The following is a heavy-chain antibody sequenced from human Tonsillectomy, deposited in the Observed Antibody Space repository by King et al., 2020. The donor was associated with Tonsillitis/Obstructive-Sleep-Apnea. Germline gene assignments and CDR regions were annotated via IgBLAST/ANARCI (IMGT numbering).Heavy chain of an antibody. Sequence: VQLVESGGGLIQPGGSLRLSCAVSGFSVSFNFMNWVRQAPGKGLELVSLISRGDKTYYADSVKGRFTISRDNSRNTLYLQMNSLRAEDTAVYYCARGESGDDAFDIWGLGTMVTVSS. V-gene: IGHV3-53*01. CDR3: ARGESGDDAFDI. CDR2: ISRGDKT. D-gene: IGHD7-27*01. J-gene: IGHJ3*02. CDR1: GFSVSFNF.